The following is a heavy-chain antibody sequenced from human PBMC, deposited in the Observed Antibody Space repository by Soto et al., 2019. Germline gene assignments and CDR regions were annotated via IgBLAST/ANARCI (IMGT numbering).Heavy chain of an antibody. Sequence: PSETLSLTCAVYGGSFSGYYWSWIRQPPGKGLEWIGEINHSGSTNYNPSLKSRVTISVDTSKNQFSLKLSSVTAADTAVYYCARELYCSGGSCYLRGNWFDPWGQGTLVTVSS. CDR2: INHSGST. CDR3: ARELYCSGGSCYLRGNWFDP. V-gene: IGHV4-34*01. CDR1: GGSFSGYY. D-gene: IGHD2-15*01. J-gene: IGHJ5*02.